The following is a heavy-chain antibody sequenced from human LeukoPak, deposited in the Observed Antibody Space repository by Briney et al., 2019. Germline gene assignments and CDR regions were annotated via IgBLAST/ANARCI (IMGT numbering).Heavy chain of an antibody. CDR1: GGSISSYY. CDR3: ARSHSVWTSFDY. V-gene: IGHV4-59*01. J-gene: IGHJ4*02. Sequence: SETLSLTCTVSGGSISSYYWCWIRQPPGKGLEWIGYIYYRGSTTYNPSLTSRVTISVDTSKNQFSLKLRSVTAADTAVYYCARSHSVWTSFDYWGQGTLVTVSS. D-gene: IGHD3/OR15-3a*01. CDR2: IYYRGST.